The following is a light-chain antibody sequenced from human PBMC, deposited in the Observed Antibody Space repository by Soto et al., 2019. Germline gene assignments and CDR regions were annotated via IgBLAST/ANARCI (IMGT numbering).Light chain of an antibody. V-gene: IGKV3-15*01. CDR2: GAS. CDR1: QSVSST. J-gene: IGKJ2*02. Sequence: EIVMTQSPATLSVSPGERATLSCRASQSVSSTLAWYQQKPGQAPRLLIYGASTRTTGIPARFSGSGSGTEFTLTISSLQSEDFAVYSCQQYNNWPPCTFGQGTKLEIK. CDR3: QQYNNWPPCT.